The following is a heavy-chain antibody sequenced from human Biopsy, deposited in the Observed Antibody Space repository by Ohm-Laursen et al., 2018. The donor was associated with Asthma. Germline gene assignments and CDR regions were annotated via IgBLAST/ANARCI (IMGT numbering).Heavy chain of an antibody. J-gene: IGHJ4*02. D-gene: IGHD6-13*01. CDR2: VHSTGST. V-gene: IGHV4-59*01. CDR1: PGSINDYY. Sequence: GTLSLTCTVSPGSINDYYWNWIRQFPGKGLEWIGYVHSTGSTRFNPSLKSRLTISVDTSVDQVSLKLTSVTAADTAVYYCARATSTWSQSGPHYFDHWGQGTLVTVSS. CDR3: ARATSTWSQSGPHYFDH.